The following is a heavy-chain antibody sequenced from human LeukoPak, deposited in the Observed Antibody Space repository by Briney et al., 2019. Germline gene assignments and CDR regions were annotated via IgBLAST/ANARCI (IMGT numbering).Heavy chain of an antibody. D-gene: IGHD6-13*01. CDR2: IYYSGST. CDR1: GGSISSSSYY. J-gene: IGHJ4*02. Sequence: SETLSLTCTVSGGSISSSSYYWGWIRQPPGKGLEWIGRIYYSGSTYYNPSLKSRVTISVDTSKNQFSLKLSSVTAADTAVYYCASFQYSSSSELRRRRFDYWGQGTLVTVSS. V-gene: IGHV4-39*07. CDR3: ASFQYSSSSELRRRRFDY.